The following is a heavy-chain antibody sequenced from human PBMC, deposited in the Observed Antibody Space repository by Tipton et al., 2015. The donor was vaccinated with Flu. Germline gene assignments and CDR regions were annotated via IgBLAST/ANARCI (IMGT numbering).Heavy chain of an antibody. CDR1: GGSISSSSYY. Sequence: TLSLTCTVPGGSISSSSYYWGWIRQPPGKGLEWIGGIYYSGSTYYNPSLKSRVTISVDTSKNQFSLTLSSVTAADTAVYYCARRVGVSQYSCGWYGSFDYWGQGTLVTVSS. CDR2: IYYSGST. V-gene: IGHV4-39*01. CDR3: ARRVGVSQYSCGWYGSFDY. J-gene: IGHJ4*02. D-gene: IGHD6-19*01.